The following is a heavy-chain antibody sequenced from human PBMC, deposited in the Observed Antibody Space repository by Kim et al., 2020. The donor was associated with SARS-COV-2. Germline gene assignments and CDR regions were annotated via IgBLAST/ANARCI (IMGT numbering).Heavy chain of an antibody. J-gene: IGHJ6*02. CDR2: IYYSGST. Sequence: SETLSLTCTVSGGSISSSSYYWGWIRQPPGKGLEWIGSIYYSGSTYYNPSLKSRVTISVDTSKNQFSLTLSSVTAADTAVYYCASLLDDMDVWGQGTTVTVSS. CDR3: ASLLDDMDV. CDR1: GGSISSSSYY. V-gene: IGHV4-39*01.